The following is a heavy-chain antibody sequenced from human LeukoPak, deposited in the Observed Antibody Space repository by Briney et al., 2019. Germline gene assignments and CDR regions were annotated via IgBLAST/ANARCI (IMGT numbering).Heavy chain of an antibody. Sequence: GGSLRLSCAASGFAVRTHGMHWVRQQPGKGLEWVAVIWKDGRKKYYAASMKGRFTISRDNPKNTWGLQMNSRRVEDTAGYYCARMSASYHDYWGQGNLVSVSS. CDR3: ARMSASYHDY. D-gene: IGHD1-26*01. V-gene: IGHV3-33*01. J-gene: IGHJ4*02. CDR2: IWKDGRKK. CDR1: GFAVRTHG.